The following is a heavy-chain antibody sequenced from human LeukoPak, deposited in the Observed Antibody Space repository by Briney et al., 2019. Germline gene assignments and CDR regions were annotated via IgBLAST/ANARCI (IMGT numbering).Heavy chain of an antibody. D-gene: IGHD6-19*01. CDR1: GFTFNNYV. Sequence: GGSLRLSCTASGFTFNNYVMSWVRQAPGKGLEWVSAISGGGDPTYYADSVKGRFTISRDNSKNTLYLQMNSLRAEDTAVYYCAKDKGVAGTADFFDYWGQGTLVTVSS. J-gene: IGHJ4*02. CDR2: ISGGGDPT. V-gene: IGHV3-23*01. CDR3: AKDKGVAGTADFFDY.